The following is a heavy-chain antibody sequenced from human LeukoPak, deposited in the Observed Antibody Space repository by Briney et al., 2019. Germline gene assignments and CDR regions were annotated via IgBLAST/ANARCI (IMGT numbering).Heavy chain of an antibody. D-gene: IGHD3-16*02. CDR2: ISSSSSYI. CDR1: GFTFSSYS. CDR3: ARGVGMITFGGVIPSAFDI. Sequence: PGGSLRLSCAASGFTFSSYSMNWVRQAPGKGLEWVSSISSSSSYIYYADSVKGRFTISRDNAKNSLYLQMNSLRAEDTAVYYCARGVGMITFGGVIPSAFDIWGQGTMVTVSS. J-gene: IGHJ3*02. V-gene: IGHV3-21*01.